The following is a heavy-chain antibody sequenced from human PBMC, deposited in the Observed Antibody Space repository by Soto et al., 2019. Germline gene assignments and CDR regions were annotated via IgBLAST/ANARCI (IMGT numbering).Heavy chain of an antibody. CDR3: ARASRIAAPNWFDP. D-gene: IGHD6-6*01. CDR1: GYTFTSYD. J-gene: IGHJ5*02. Sequence: ASVKVSCKASGYTFTSYDINWVRQATGQGLEWMGWMNPSSGNTGYAQKFQGRVTMTRNTSISTAYMELSSLRSEDTAVYYCARASRIAAPNWFDPWGQGTLVTVSS. V-gene: IGHV1-8*01. CDR2: MNPSSGNT.